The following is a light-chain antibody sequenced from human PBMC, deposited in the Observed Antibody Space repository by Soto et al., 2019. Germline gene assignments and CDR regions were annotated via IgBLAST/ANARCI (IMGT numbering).Light chain of an antibody. V-gene: IGKV1-8*01. CDR2: AAS. CDR3: QQYYSYPRT. Sequence: AIRMTQSPSSLSASTGNRVTITCRASQGISSYLAWYQQKPGKAPKLLIYAASTLQSGVPSRFSGSGSGTDFTLTISGLQSEDFATYYCQQYYSYPRTFGQGIKVDIK. J-gene: IGKJ1*01. CDR1: QGISSY.